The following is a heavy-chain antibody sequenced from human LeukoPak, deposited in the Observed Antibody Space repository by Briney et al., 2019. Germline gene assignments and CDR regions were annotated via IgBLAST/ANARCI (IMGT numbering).Heavy chain of an antibody. CDR3: ARHNLWFGELNWFDP. V-gene: IGHV4-34*01. CDR2: INQSGST. J-gene: IGHJ5*02. Sequence: SETLSLTCAVYGGSLSGFYWSWIRQSPGKGLEWIGEINQSGSTNYNPSLKSRVTISVDTSKNQFSLKLSSVTAADTAVYYCARHNLWFGELNWFDPWGQGTLVTVSS. D-gene: IGHD3-10*01. CDR1: GGSLSGFY.